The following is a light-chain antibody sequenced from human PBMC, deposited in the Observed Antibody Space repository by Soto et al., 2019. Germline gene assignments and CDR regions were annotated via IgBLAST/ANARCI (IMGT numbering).Light chain of an antibody. J-gene: IGLJ3*02. V-gene: IGLV2-23*02. CDR1: SSDVGSYNL. Sequence: QSALTKPASLSGSPGQSITISCTGTSSDVGSYNLVSWYQQHPGKAPKLMIYEVSKRPSGVSNRFSGSKSGNTASLTISGLQAEDEADYYCCSYAGSSTGVFGGGTKLTVL. CDR3: CSYAGSSTGV. CDR2: EVS.